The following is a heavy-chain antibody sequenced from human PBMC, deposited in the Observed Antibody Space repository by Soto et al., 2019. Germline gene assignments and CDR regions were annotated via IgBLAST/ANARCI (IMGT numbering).Heavy chain of an antibody. CDR1: GYTFTSYG. CDR3: ARDSSSWYDRRRFDT. Sequence: ASVKVSCKASGYTFTSYGISWVRQAPGQGLEWMGWISAYNGNTNYAQKLQGRVTMTTDTSTSTAYMELRSLRSDDTAVYYCARDSSSWYDRRRFDTWGQGTLVTVSS. D-gene: IGHD6-13*01. V-gene: IGHV1-18*01. J-gene: IGHJ5*02. CDR2: ISAYNGNT.